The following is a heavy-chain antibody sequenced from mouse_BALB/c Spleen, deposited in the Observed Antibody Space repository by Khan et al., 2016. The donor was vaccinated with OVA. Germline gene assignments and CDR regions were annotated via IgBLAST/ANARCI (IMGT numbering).Heavy chain of an antibody. CDR3: ARGNYSGYYFVY. Sequence: VQLQQSGPGLVKPSQSLSLTCTVTGYSITSGYAWNWIRQFPGNKLEWMGYISYSGGTSYTPSLKSRISITRAPSKNQFFLQLNSVTTEDTATSSCARGNYSGYYFVYWGQGTTLTVSS. V-gene: IGHV3-2*02. CDR1: GYSITSGYA. CDR2: ISYSGGT. D-gene: IGHD1-1*01. J-gene: IGHJ2*01.